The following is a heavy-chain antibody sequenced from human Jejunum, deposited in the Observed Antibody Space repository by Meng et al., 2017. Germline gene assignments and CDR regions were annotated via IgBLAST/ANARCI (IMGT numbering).Heavy chain of an antibody. CDR1: GPNFSSYA. J-gene: IGHJ2*01. D-gene: IGHD3-16*01. V-gene: IGHV3-23*01. CDR2: LTSGGSTS. Sequence: GGSLRLSCAASGPNFSSYAMSWVRQAPGKGLEWVSSLTSGGSTSRYADSVKGRFTISRDNSKNTLYLQMNSLRAEDTAVYFCAKHTSAWYFDLWGRGTLVTVSS. CDR3: AKHTSAWYFDL.